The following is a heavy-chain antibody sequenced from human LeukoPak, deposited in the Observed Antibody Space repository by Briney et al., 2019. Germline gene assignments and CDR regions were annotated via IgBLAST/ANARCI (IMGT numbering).Heavy chain of an antibody. D-gene: IGHD6-19*01. J-gene: IGHJ4*02. Sequence: GASVKVSCKASGYAFTSVGITWVRQAPGQGPEWMGWISPYNGNTRYVQKLQGRVTMTTDTSTSTAYMELRSLRFDDTAVYYCARAGSGSGWYFDYWGQGTLVTVSS. CDR3: ARAGSGSGWYFDY. V-gene: IGHV1-18*01. CDR1: GYAFTSVG. CDR2: ISPYNGNT.